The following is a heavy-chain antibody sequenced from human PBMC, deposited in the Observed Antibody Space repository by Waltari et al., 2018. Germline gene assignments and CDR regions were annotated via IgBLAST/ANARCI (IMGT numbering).Heavy chain of an antibody. D-gene: IGHD6-19*01. V-gene: IGHV3-7*01. CDR2: IKQDGSEK. Sequence: EVQLVESGGGLVQPGGSLRLSCAASGFTFSSYWMSWVRQAPGKGLEWVANIKQDGSEKYYVDSVKGRFTISRDNAKNSLYLQMNSLRAEDTAVYYCARVGYSSGWYWGGLSYFQHWGQGTLVTVSS. J-gene: IGHJ1*01. CDR3: ARVGYSSGWYWGGLSYFQH. CDR1: GFTFSSYW.